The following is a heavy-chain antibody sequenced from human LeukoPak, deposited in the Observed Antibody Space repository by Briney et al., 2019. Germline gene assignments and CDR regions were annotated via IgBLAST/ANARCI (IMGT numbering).Heavy chain of an antibody. CDR1: GGSISSSSYY. V-gene: IGHV4-39*07. CDR3: ASRGNYYDSSGYHLDY. J-gene: IGHJ4*02. CDR2: IYYSGST. Sequence: SETLSLTCTVSGGSISSSSYYWGWIRQPPGKGLEWIGSIYYSGSTYYNPSLKSRVTISVDTSKNQFSLKLSSVTAADTAVYYCASRGNYYDSSGYHLDYWGQGTLVTVSS. D-gene: IGHD3-22*01.